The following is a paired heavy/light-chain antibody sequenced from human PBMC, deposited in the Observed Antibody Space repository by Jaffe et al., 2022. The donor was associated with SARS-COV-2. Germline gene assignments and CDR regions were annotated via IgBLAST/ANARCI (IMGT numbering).Heavy chain of an antibody. D-gene: IGHD2-15*01. CDR3: ARRPLSWNAFDV. J-gene: IGHJ3*01. Sequence: QLQLQESGPGLVKPSETLSLTCSVSGGSISSSVYYWGWVRQPPGKGLQWVGSLDSSGTTYYNPSLKSRVTIYVDWSGNQFSLKLSFVTAADTAVYYCARRPLSWNAFDVWGQGTMVTVSS. CDR2: LDSSGTT. CDR1: GGSISSSVYY. V-gene: IGHV4-39*01.
Light chain of an antibody. CDR2: NND. CDR1: SSNIGSNT. CDR3: AAWDGSLSDVG. J-gene: IGLJ2*01. V-gene: IGLV1-44*01. Sequence: QSVLTQPPSASGTPGQRVTISCSGSSSNIGSNTVNWYQLRPGTAPKLLMYNNDKRPSGVPDRFSGSKSGTSASLAISGLQSEDEADYYCAAWDGSLSDVGFGGGTKLTVL.